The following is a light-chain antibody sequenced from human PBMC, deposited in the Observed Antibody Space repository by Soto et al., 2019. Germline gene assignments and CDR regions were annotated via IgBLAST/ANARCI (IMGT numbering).Light chain of an antibody. Sequence: QSALTQPASVSGSPGQSITISCTGTSSDVGGYDYVSWFQQRPGKAPKLMIYEVSNRPSGVSNRFSGSKSGNTASLTISGLQAEDEADYYCSSYTISNTLDVFGTGTKLTVL. CDR2: EVS. J-gene: IGLJ1*01. V-gene: IGLV2-14*01. CDR3: SSYTISNTLDV. CDR1: SSDVGGYDY.